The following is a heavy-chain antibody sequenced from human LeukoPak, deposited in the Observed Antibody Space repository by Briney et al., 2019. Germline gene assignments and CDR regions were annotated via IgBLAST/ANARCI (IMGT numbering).Heavy chain of an antibody. D-gene: IGHD5-12*01. CDR2: IDPSDSYT. CDR3: ATSRGYGFDL. J-gene: IGHJ2*01. V-gene: IGHV5-10-1*01. CDR1: GYSFTSYW. Sequence: GESLKICCKGSGYSFTSYWISWVRQMPGKGLEWMGRIDPSDSYTNYSPSFQGLVTISADKSISTAYLQWSSLKASDTAMYFCATSRGYGFDLWGRGTLVTVSS.